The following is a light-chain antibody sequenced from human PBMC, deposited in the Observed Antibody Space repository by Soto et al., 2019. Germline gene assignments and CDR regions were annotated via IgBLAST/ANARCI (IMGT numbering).Light chain of an antibody. CDR1: SSDVVTYKY. J-gene: IGLJ2*01. Sequence: QSALTHPASVSGSPGQSIAISCTGTSSDVVTYKYVSWYQQHPGKAPKLMIYEVSIRPSGVSDRFSGSKSGNTASLTISGLRPEDEAYYYCCSYAGSTTRVVFGGGTKLTVL. V-gene: IGLV2-14*01. CDR2: EVS. CDR3: CSYAGSTTRVV.